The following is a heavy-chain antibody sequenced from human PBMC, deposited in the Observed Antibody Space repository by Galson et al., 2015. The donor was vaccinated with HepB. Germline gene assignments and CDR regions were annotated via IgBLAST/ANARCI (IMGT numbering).Heavy chain of an antibody. D-gene: IGHD6-19*01. J-gene: IGHJ4*02. CDR1: GFTFSSYS. CDR3: ARDRGSGWYSDFDY. V-gene: IGHV3-48*04. CDR2: ISSSSSTI. Sequence: SLRLSCAASGFTFSSYSMNWVRQAPGKGLEWVSYISSSSSTIYYADSVKGRFTISRDNAKNSLYLQMNSLRAEDTAVYYCARDRGSGWYSDFDYWGQGTLVTVSS.